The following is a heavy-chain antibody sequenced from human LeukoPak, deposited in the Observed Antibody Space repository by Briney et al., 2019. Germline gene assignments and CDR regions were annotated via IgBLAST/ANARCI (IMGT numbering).Heavy chain of an antibody. Sequence: SETLSLTCTVSGDSVTNDFFWGWVRHPPGKELEWIGSFCLGRDTYYRPSLKSRVTISVDTSKNQFSLNLNSVTAADTAVYYCARWASISREPGGFFDHWGQGTLVTVSS. D-gene: IGHD1-14*01. V-gene: IGHV4-38-2*02. J-gene: IGHJ4*02. CDR2: FCLGRDT. CDR3: ARWASISREPGGFFDH. CDR1: GDSVTNDFF.